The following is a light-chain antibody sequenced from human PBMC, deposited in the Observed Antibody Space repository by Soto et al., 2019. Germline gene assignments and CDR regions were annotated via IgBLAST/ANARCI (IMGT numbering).Light chain of an antibody. CDR3: SSYTSSSTLGTV. J-gene: IGLJ2*01. Sequence: QSVLTQPASVSGSPGQSITISCTGTSSDVGGYNYVSWYQQHPGEAPKLMIYDVSNRPSGVSNRFSGSKSGNTASLTISGLQAEDEADYYCSSYTSSSTLGTVFGGGTKLTVL. CDR2: DVS. CDR1: SSDVGGYNY. V-gene: IGLV2-14*01.